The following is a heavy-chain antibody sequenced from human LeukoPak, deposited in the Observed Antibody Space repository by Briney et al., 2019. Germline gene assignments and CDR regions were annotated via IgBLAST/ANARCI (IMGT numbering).Heavy chain of an antibody. V-gene: IGHV1-2*02. CDR1: GYTFTGYY. CDR2: INPNSGGT. CDR3: ASAAYGDYVLGTYVPTGY. D-gene: IGHD4-17*01. Sequence: GASVKVSCKASGYTFTGYYMHWVRQAPGQGLEWMGWINPNSGGTNYAQKFQGRVTMIRDTSISTAYMELSRLRSDDTAVYYCASAAYGDYVLGTYVPTGYWGQGTLVTVSS. J-gene: IGHJ4*02.